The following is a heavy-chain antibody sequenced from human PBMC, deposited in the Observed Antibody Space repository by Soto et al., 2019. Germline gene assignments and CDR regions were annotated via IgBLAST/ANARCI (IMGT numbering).Heavy chain of an antibody. J-gene: IGHJ6*03. CDR2: ISSSGSTI. CDR3: ARAPGTTGGYYMDV. V-gene: IGHV3-48*03. D-gene: IGHD1-7*01. Sequence: GGSLRLSCAASGFTFSSYEMNWVRQAPGKGLEWVSYISSSGSTIYYADSVKGRFTISRDNAKNSLYLQMNSLRAEDTAVYYCARAPGTTGGYYMDVWGKGTTVTVSS. CDR1: GFTFSSYE.